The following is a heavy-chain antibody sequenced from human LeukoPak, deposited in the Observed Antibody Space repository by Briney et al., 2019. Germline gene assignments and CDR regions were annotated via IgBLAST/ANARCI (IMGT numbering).Heavy chain of an antibody. CDR2: IYYNGNT. J-gene: IGHJ4*02. CDR1: GYSISSSDYY. CDR3: ARTVGTHRFDY. D-gene: IGHD4-23*01. Sequence: SETLSLTCTVSGYSISSSDYYWGWIRQPPGERLEWIGTIYYNGNTYYNPPLQSRVIISVDTSKNQFSLKLTSVTAPDTAVYYCARTVGTHRFDYWGQGILVTVSS. V-gene: IGHV4-39*01.